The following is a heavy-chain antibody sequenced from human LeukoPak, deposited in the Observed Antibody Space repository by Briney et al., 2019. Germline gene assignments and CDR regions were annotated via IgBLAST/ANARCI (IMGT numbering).Heavy chain of an antibody. V-gene: IGHV3-30*02. D-gene: IGHD3-10*01. CDR2: IRYDGSNK. J-gene: IGHJ6*03. CDR1: GFTFSSYG. Sequence: GGSLRLSCAASGFTFSSYGMHWVRQAPGKGLEWVAFIRYDGSNKYYADSVKGRFTISRDNSKNTLYLQINSLRAEDTAVYYCAKDLGWFGELLYGGYMDVWGKGTTVTISS. CDR3: AKDLGWFGELLYGGYMDV.